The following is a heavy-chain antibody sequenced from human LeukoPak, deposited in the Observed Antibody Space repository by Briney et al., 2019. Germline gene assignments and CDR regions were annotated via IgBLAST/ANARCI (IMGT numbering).Heavy chain of an antibody. J-gene: IGHJ4*02. D-gene: IGHD6-13*01. V-gene: IGHV3-9*01. CDR1: GFTFDDYA. CDR2: ISWNSGSI. Sequence: GRSLRLSCAASGFTFDDYAMHWVRQAPGKGLEWVSGISWNSGSIGYADSVKGRFTISRDNAKNSLYLQMNSLRAEDTALYYCAKDTDGAAAGTTWGHWGQGTLVTVSS. CDR3: AKDTDGAAAGTTWGH.